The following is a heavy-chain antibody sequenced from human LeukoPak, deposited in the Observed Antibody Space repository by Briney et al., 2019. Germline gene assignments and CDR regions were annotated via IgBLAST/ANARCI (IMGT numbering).Heavy chain of an antibody. CDR1: GYTFTSYY. CDR2: INPNSGGT. D-gene: IGHD6-13*01. Sequence: GASVKVSCKASGYTFTSYYMHWVRQAPGQGLEWRGWINPNSGGTNYAQKFQGRVTMTRDTSISTAYMELSRLRSEDTAVYYCARKLSAAGTGCYGMGVWGQGTTVTVSS. V-gene: IGHV1-2*02. J-gene: IGHJ6*02. CDR3: ARKLSAAGTGCYGMGV.